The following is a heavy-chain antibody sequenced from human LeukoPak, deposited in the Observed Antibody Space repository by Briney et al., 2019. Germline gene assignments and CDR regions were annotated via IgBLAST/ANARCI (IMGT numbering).Heavy chain of an antibody. CDR2: ISWNSGSI. J-gene: IGHJ5*02. V-gene: IGHV3-9*01. Sequence: GGSLRLSCAASGFTFSRYWMHWVRQAPGKGLEWVSGISWNSGSIGYADSVKGRFTISRDNAKNSLYLQMNSLRAEDTALYYCAKVAVAGPFDPWGQGTLVTVSS. CDR3: AKVAVAGPFDP. CDR1: GFTFSRYW. D-gene: IGHD6-19*01.